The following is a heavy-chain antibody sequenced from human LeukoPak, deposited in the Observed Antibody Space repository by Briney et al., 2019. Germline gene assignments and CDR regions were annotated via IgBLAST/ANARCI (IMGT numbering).Heavy chain of an antibody. Sequence: SETLSLTCTVSGGSISSYYWSWIRQPPGKGLEWIGCIYYSGSTNYNPSLKSRVTISVDTSKNQFSLKLSSVTAADTAVYYCARQGYYYYGMDVWGQGTTVTVSS. CDR2: IYYSGST. J-gene: IGHJ6*02. V-gene: IGHV4-59*01. CDR3: ARQGYYYYGMDV. CDR1: GGSISSYY.